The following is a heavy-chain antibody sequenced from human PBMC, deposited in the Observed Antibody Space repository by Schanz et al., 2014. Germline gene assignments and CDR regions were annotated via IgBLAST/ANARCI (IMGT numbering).Heavy chain of an antibody. CDR3: ARVSMEFERGKSYYYYMDV. Sequence: QVQLVQSGAEVKKPGASVKVSCKASGGTFSSYSISWVRQAPGQGLEWMGRIIPILGIANYAQKFQGRVTNTADKSTSTAYMDLSSLRSEDTAVYYCARVSMEFERGKSYYYYMDVWGRGTTVTVSS. V-gene: IGHV1-69*04. J-gene: IGHJ6*03. CDR2: IIPILGIA. CDR1: GGTFSSYS. D-gene: IGHD3-10*01.